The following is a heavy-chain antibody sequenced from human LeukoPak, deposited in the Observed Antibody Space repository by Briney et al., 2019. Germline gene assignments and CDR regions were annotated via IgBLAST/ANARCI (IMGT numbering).Heavy chain of an antibody. J-gene: IGHJ4*02. D-gene: IGHD6-13*01. V-gene: IGHV3-20*01. Sequence: PGGSLTLSCAASGFTFDDYGMSWVRQAPGKGLEWVSGINWNGGSTGYADSVKGRFTISRDNAKNSLYLQMNSLRAEDTALYHCGRNTAAGLFVYWGEGTLVTVSS. CDR3: GRNTAAGLFVY. CDR2: INWNGGST. CDR1: GFTFDDYG.